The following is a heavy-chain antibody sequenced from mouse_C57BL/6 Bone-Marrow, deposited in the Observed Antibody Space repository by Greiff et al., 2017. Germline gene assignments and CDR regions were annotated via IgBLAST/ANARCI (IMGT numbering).Heavy chain of an antibody. CDR2: IYPGDGDT. CDR1: GYAFSSYW. J-gene: IGHJ3*01. V-gene: IGHV1-80*01. CDR3: ARERVFVDPFAY. Sequence: QVQLQQSGAELVKPGASVKISCKASGYAFSSYWMNWVKQRPGKGLEWIGQIYPGDGDTNYNGKFKGKATLTADKSSSTAYMQLRSLTSEDSAVYFCARERVFVDPFAYWGQGTLVTVSA.